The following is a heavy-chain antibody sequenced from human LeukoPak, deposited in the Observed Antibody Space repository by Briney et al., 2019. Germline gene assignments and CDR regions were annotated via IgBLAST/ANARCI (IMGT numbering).Heavy chain of an antibody. J-gene: IGHJ4*02. V-gene: IGHV3-74*01. D-gene: IGHD6-19*01. Sequence: GGSLRLSCAASGFTFNYYWMHWVRQAPGKGLVWVSRINTDGSSTSYADSVKGRFTISRDNANNSLYLQMNSLRAEDTAVYYCTRITVVAGNTYLADYWGQGTLVTVSS. CDR2: INTDGSST. CDR1: GFTFNYYW. CDR3: TRITVVAGNTYLADY.